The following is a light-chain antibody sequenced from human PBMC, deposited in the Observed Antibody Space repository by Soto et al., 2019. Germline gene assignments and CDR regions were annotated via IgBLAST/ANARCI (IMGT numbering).Light chain of an antibody. CDR2: DVT. Sequence: QSALTQPRSVSGSTGRSVTISCTGASSDVGGYNYVSWYQQHPGKAPKLMIYDVTKRPSGVPDRLSGSKSGNTASLTISGLQAEDESDYYCCSYAGSYSWVFGGGTKLTVL. CDR3: CSYAGSYSWV. J-gene: IGLJ3*02. V-gene: IGLV2-11*01. CDR1: SSDVGGYNY.